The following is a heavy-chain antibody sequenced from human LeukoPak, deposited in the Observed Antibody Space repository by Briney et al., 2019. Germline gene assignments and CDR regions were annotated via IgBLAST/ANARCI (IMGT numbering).Heavy chain of an antibody. CDR1: GFTFSSYG. CDR3: AKDLAAGIAFDY. J-gene: IGHJ4*02. D-gene: IGHD6-13*01. V-gene: IGHV3-23*01. CDR2: ISGSGGST. Sequence: GGTLRLSCAASGFTFSSYGMSWVRQAPGKGLEWVSAISGSGGSTYYADSVKGRFTISRDNSKNTLYLQMNSLRAEDTAVYYCAKDLAAGIAFDYWGQGTLVTVSS.